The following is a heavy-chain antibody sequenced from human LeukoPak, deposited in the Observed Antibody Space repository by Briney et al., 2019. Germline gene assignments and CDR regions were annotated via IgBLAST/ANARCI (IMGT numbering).Heavy chain of an antibody. CDR3: GREGYSDPSFDY. Sequence: PRGSRRLSGAATGFPFSSYEMNWARRAPGKGLEGVAYISSGGSTIYNADSGKGRFTISRDNAKNSLYLQMNSLRAEETAVYYCGREGYSDPSFDYWGQGTLVTVS. CDR2: ISSGGSTI. D-gene: IGHD5-18*01. CDR1: GFPFSSYE. V-gene: IGHV3-48*03. J-gene: IGHJ4*02.